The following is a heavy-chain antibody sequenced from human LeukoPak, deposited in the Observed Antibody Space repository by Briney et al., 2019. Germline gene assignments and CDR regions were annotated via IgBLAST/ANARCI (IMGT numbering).Heavy chain of an antibody. CDR3: ARHRHYSGSSSDP. D-gene: IGHD1-26*01. CDR1: GGSISNSLYF. CDR2: IYYSGST. J-gene: IGHJ5*02. V-gene: IGHV4-39*01. Sequence: PSETLSLTCTVSGGSISNSLYFWGWIRQPPGKGLEWIGSIYYSGSTYYNPSLESRVTISVDTSKNHFSLKLSSVTAADTAVYYCARHRHYSGSSSDPWGQGTLVTVSS.